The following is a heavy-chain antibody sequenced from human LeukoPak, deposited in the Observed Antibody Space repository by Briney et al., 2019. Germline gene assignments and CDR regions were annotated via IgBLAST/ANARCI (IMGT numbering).Heavy chain of an antibody. Sequence: GGSLRLSCAASGFTFSSYGMHWVRQAPGKGLERVAVISYDGSNKYYADSVKGRFTISRDNSKNTLYLQMNSLRAEDTAVYYCAKDQEVVVAATYDFDYWGQGTLVTVSS. V-gene: IGHV3-30*18. J-gene: IGHJ4*02. D-gene: IGHD2-15*01. CDR2: ISYDGSNK. CDR3: AKDQEVVVAATYDFDY. CDR1: GFTFSSYG.